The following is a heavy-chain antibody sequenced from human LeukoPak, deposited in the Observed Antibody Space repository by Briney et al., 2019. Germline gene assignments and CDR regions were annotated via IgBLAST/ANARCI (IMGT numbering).Heavy chain of an antibody. CDR3: AKGGKWDVTPFDY. V-gene: IGHV3-23*01. D-gene: IGHD1-26*01. CDR1: GFTFTSYS. CDR2: IRGVGGNT. J-gene: IGHJ4*02. Sequence: GGSRRLSWAASGFTFTSYSMNWVRQAPGKGLEWVSTIRGVGGNTYYAVSVKGRFTISRDNSKNTLYLQVNTLRAEDTAVYYCAKGGKWDVTPFDYWGQGTLVTVSS.